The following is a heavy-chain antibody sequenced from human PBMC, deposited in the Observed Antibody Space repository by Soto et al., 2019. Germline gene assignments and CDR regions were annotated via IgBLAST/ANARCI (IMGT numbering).Heavy chain of an antibody. CDR2: VNAGNGYT. V-gene: IGHV1-3*01. CDR1: GYTFTSNA. Sequence: QVPLVQSGAEVKKPGASVKVSCRSSGYTFTSNAIHWVRQAPGQSLEWMGWVNAGNGYTKYLQNFQGRVTISSDTSASTAYMELNSLRSEDTAVYSCARGAHTYGYVFDYWGQGSPVAVSS. CDR3: ARGAHTYGYVFDY. D-gene: IGHD5-18*01. J-gene: IGHJ4*02.